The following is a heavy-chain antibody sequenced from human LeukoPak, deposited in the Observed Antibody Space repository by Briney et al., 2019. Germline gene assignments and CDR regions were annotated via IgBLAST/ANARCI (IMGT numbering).Heavy chain of an antibody. Sequence: PGGSLRLSCAASGFTFRSYAMSWVRQAPGKGLEWVSAITGSGATTYYADSVGGRFTISRDNSKNTLYLQMSGLRAEDTAVYYCAKDRSLAGAESLDYWGQGTLVTVSS. V-gene: IGHV3-23*01. J-gene: IGHJ4*02. CDR3: AKDRSLAGAESLDY. D-gene: IGHD1-26*01. CDR2: ITGSGATT. CDR1: GFTFRSYA.